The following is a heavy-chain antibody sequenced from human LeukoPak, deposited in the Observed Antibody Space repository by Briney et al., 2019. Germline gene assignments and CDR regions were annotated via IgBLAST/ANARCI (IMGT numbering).Heavy chain of an antibody. V-gene: IGHV3-30*18. CDR2: ISYDGSNK. CDR1: GFTFSIYG. D-gene: IGHD2-2*01. J-gene: IGHJ4*02. Sequence: TGGSLTLSCAASGFTFSIYGMHWVRQAPGKGLEWVAVISYDGSNKYYADSVKGRLTISRDNSKNTLYLQMNSLRAEDTSVYYCAKDRDIVVVPGGIRQGIDYWGQGTLVTVSS. CDR3: AKDRDIVVVPGGIRQGIDY.